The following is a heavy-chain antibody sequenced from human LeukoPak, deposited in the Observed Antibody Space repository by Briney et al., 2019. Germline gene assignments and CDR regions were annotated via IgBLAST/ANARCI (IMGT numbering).Heavy chain of an antibody. CDR3: ARREGGYSGYDFSVTYYFDY. Sequence: GESLKISCKGSGYSFTSYWIGWVRQMPGKGLEWMGIIYPGDSDTRYSPSFQGQVTISADKSISTAYLQWSGLKASDTAMYYCARREGGYSGYDFSVTYYFDYWGQGTLVTVSS. CDR2: IYPGDSDT. CDR1: GYSFTSYW. D-gene: IGHD5-12*01. J-gene: IGHJ4*02. V-gene: IGHV5-51*01.